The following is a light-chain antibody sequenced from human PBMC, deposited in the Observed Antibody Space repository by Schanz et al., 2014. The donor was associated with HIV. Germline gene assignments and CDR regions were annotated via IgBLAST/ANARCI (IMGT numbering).Light chain of an antibody. Sequence: QSALTQPPSASGSPGQSVTISCTGTSSDVGGYNYVSWYQQHPGTAPKLLIYDVTYRPSGVSNAFSGTKSGNTASLTVSGLQAEDEGDYFCSSYEGNNILVFGGGTKLTVL. CDR3: SSYEGNNILV. J-gene: IGLJ3*02. CDR2: DVT. CDR1: SSDVGGYNY. V-gene: IGLV2-8*01.